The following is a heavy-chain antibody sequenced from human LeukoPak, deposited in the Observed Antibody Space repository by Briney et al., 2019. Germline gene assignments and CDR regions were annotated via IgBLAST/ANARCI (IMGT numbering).Heavy chain of an antibody. D-gene: IGHD5-24*01. Sequence: PGGSLRLSCAASGFTFSSYGMHWVRQAPGKGLEWVAVIWYDGSNKYYADSVKGRFTISRDNSKNTLCLKMNSLRAEDTAVYYCARTSVEMATIPDAFDIWGQGTMVTVSS. CDR2: IWYDGSNK. J-gene: IGHJ3*02. V-gene: IGHV3-33*01. CDR1: GFTFSSYG. CDR3: ARTSVEMATIPDAFDI.